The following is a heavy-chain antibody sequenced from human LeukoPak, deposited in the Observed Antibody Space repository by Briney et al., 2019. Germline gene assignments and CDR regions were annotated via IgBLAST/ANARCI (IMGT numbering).Heavy chain of an antibody. CDR2: IYYSGST. Sequence: SETLSLTCTVSGGSISSSSYYWGWIRQPPGKGLEWIGSIYYSGSTYYNPSLKSRVTISVDTSKNQFSLKLSSVTAADTAVYYCASKTRLGHDAFDIWGQGTMVTVSS. V-gene: IGHV4-39*07. J-gene: IGHJ3*02. CDR3: ASKTRLGHDAFDI. D-gene: IGHD1-1*01. CDR1: GGSISSSSYY.